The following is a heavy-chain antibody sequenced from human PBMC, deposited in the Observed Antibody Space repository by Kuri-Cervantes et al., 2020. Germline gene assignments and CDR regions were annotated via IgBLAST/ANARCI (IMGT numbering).Heavy chain of an antibody. D-gene: IGHD3-22*01. V-gene: IGHV1-46*01. J-gene: IGHJ4*02. CDR2: INPSGGST. CDR3: ARDEGVGVIVDY. Sequence: ASVKVSCKASGYTFTSYYMHWVRQAPGQGLEWMGIINPSGGSTSYAQKFQGRVTMTRDTSTSTVYMELSSLRSDDTAVYYCARDEGVGVIVDYWGQGTLVTVSS. CDR1: GYTFTSYY.